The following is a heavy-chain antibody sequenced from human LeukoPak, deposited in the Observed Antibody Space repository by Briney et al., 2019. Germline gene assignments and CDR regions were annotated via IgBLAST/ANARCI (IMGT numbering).Heavy chain of an antibody. CDR1: GYIFINYG. V-gene: IGHV1-18*01. CDR2: ISPYNGHT. J-gene: IGHJ4*02. Sequence: ASVKVSCKASGYIFINYGISWVRQAPGQGLEWMGWISPYNGHTNYVPNLQDRLTMTTDTSTSTAYMELRSLRSDDTAVYYCAKTRDTVLNEYWGQGTLVTVSS. CDR3: AKTRDTVLNEY.